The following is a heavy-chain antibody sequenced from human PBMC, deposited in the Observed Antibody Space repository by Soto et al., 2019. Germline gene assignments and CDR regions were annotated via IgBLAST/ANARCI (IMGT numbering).Heavy chain of an antibody. D-gene: IGHD4-17*01. J-gene: IGHJ4*02. CDR1: GGSISSYY. CDR2: IYYSGST. Sequence: PSETLSLTCTVSGGSISSYYCSWIRQPPGKGLEWIGYIYYSGSTNYNPSLKSRVTISVDTSKNQFSLKLSSVTAADTAVYYCARVYDYGDYYFDYWGQGTLVTVSS. V-gene: IGHV4-59*01. CDR3: ARVYDYGDYYFDY.